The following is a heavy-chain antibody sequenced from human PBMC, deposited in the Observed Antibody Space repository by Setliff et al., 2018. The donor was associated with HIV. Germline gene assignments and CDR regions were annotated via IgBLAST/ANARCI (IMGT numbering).Heavy chain of an antibody. V-gene: IGHV1-2*06. CDR3: ARDPAPSSSASYFQH. CDR2: INPNSGGT. Sequence: ASVKVSCKASGYTFTGYYMHWVRQAPGQGLEWMGRINPNSGGTNYAQKFQGRVTMTRDTSISTAYMELSRLRSDDTAVYYCARDPAPSSSASYFQHWGQGTLVTVSS. CDR1: GYTFTGYY. J-gene: IGHJ1*01. D-gene: IGHD6-6*01.